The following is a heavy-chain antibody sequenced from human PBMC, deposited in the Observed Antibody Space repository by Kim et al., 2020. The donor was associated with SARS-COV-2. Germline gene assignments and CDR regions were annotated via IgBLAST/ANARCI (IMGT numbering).Heavy chain of an antibody. V-gene: IGHV1-3*01. D-gene: IGHD3-10*01. CDR3: ARSMVRGVNTLGY. Sequence: ASVKVSCKASGYTFTSYGMHWVRQAPGQRLEWMGWINAGNGNTKYSQKFQGRVTITRDTSASTAYMELSSLRSEDTAVYYCARSMVRGVNTLGYWGQGTLVTVSS. J-gene: IGHJ4*02. CDR2: INAGNGNT. CDR1: GYTFTSYG.